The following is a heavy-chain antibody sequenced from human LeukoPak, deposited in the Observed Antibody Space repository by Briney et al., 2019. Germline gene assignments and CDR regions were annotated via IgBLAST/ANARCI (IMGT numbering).Heavy chain of an antibody. CDR3: ARAAPGSPLDD. CDR2: ITGSGGTT. V-gene: IGHV3-23*01. Sequence: GGSLRLSCAASGFTFSSYAMTWVRQAPGKGLEWVSVITGSGGTTYYADSVKGRFTISRDNSKNTLYLQMNSLRAEDTAVYYCARAAPGSPLDDWGQGTLVTVSS. J-gene: IGHJ4*02. D-gene: IGHD1-26*01. CDR1: GFTFSSYA.